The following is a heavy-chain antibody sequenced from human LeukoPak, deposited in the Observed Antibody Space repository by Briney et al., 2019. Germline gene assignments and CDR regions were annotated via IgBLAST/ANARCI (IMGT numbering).Heavy chain of an antibody. V-gene: IGHV4-39*01. CDR1: GGSISSSSYY. Sequence: SETLSLTCTVSGGSISSSSYYWGWIRQPPGKGLEWIGSIYYSGSTYYNPSLKSRVTISVDTSKNQFSLKLSSVTAADTAVCYCARLSSGSNYGMDVWGQGTTVTVSS. J-gene: IGHJ6*02. CDR2: IYYSGST. D-gene: IGHD3-10*01. CDR3: ARLSSGSNYGMDV.